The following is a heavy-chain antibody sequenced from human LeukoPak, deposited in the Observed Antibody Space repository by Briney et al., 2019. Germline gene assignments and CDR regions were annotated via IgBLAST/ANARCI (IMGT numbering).Heavy chain of an antibody. J-gene: IGHJ4*02. D-gene: IGHD6-19*01. V-gene: IGHV3-66*01. Sequence: GGSLRLSCAASGFTVSSNYMSWVRQAPGKGLEWVSVIYSGGSTYYADSVKGRFTISRDNSKNTLYLQMNSLRAEDTAVYYCAKEGRWQWLVKYQYDYWGQGTLVTVSS. CDR1: GFTVSSNY. CDR3: AKEGRWQWLVKYQYDY. CDR2: IYSGGST.